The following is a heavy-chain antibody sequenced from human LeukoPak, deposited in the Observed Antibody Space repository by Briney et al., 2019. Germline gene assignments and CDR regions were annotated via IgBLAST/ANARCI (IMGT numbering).Heavy chain of an antibody. J-gene: IGHJ6*03. V-gene: IGHV4-34*01. CDR3: ARGGVYGSGSYYSGYYYYMDV. CDR2: INHSGST. Sequence: SETLSLTCAVYGGSFSGYYWSWIRQPPGKGLEWIGEINHSGSTNYNPSLTSRRTISVDTSKNQFSLKLSSVTAADTAVYYCARGGVYGSGSYYSGYYYYMDVWGKGTTVTVSS. CDR1: GGSFSGYY. D-gene: IGHD3-10*01.